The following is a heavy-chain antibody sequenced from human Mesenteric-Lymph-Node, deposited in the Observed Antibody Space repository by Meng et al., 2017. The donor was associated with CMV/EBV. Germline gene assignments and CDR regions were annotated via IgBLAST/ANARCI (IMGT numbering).Heavy chain of an antibody. D-gene: IGHD4-17*01. Sequence: GGSLRLSCAASGFTFSDYYISWIRQAPGKGLEWVSSISDSSSDIYYADSLKGRFTVSRDNAKNSLYLQMNSLRAEDTAVYYCARDRHGDYAYDYWGQGALVTVSS. CDR2: ISDSSSDI. CDR1: GFTFSDYY. CDR3: ARDRHGDYAYDY. J-gene: IGHJ4*02. V-gene: IGHV3-11*06.